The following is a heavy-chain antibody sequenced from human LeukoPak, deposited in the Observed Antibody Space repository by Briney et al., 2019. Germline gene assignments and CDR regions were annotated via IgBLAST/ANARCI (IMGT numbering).Heavy chain of an antibody. V-gene: IGHV4-4*07. CDR3: ARIPLLCSSTSCYTGPHYYYYMDV. CDR1: GGSISSYY. D-gene: IGHD2-2*02. J-gene: IGHJ6*03. Sequence: PSETLSLTCTVSGGSISSYYWSWIRQPAGKGLEWIGRIYTSGSTNYNPSLKSRVTMSVDTSKNQFSLKLSSVTAADTAVYYCARIPLLCSSTSCYTGPHYYYYMDVWGKGPRSPSP. CDR2: IYTSGST.